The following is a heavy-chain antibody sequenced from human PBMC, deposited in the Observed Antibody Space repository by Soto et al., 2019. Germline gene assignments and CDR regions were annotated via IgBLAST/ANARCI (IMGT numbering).Heavy chain of an antibody. D-gene: IGHD3-9*01. CDR3: ARDWGRGQFLTNKDY. CDR1: GYTFTSYG. J-gene: IGHJ4*02. V-gene: IGHV1-18*01. CDR2: ISGYNGNT. Sequence: QVQLVQSGAEVKKPGASVKVSCKASGYTFTSYGISWVRQAPGQGLEWMGWISGYNGNTDYAQKLQGRGTMTTDTSTSTAYMELRSLRSDDTAVYYCARDWGRGQFLTNKDYWGQGTLVTVSS.